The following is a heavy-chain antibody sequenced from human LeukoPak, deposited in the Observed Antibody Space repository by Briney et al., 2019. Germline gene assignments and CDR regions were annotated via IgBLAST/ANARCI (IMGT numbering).Heavy chain of an antibody. V-gene: IGHV3-30-3*01. CDR2: ISYDGSNK. J-gene: IGHJ4*02. CDR3: ARDNGWSADF. D-gene: IGHD2-15*01. Sequence: PGRSLRLPCAASGFTFSSYAMHWVRQAPGKGLEWVAVISYDGSNKYYADSVKGRFTISRDNSKNTLYLQMNSLRAEDTAVYYCARDNGWSADFWGQGTLVTVFS. CDR1: GFTFSSYA.